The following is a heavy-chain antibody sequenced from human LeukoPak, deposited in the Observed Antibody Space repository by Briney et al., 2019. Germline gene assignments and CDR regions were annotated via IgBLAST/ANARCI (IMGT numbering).Heavy chain of an antibody. CDR1: GFTFSSHG. Sequence: GGSLRLSCAASGFTFSSHGMHWLRQAPGKGMEWVTFISYDGRNNYYGDSVKGRFTISRDNSKSTLYLQMNSLTTEDSAVYFCAAEEFQVSHAFDIWGQGTMVIVSS. V-gene: IGHV3-30*19. CDR3: AAEEFQVSHAFDI. CDR2: ISYDGRNN. J-gene: IGHJ3*02. D-gene: IGHD3-10*01.